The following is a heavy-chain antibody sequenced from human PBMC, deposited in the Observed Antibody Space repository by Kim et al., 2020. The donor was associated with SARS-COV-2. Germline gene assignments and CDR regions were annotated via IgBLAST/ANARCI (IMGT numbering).Heavy chain of an antibody. J-gene: IGHJ6*02. Sequence: RYSPSLKSRLTVTKDTSKNQVVLTMTNMDPVDTATYYCANRRDYYYGMDVWGQGTTVTVSS. V-gene: IGHV2-5*01. CDR3: ANRRDYYYGMDV.